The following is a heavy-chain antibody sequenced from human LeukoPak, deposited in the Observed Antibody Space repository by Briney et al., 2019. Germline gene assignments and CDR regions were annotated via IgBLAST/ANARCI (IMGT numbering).Heavy chain of an antibody. D-gene: IGHD2/OR15-2a*01. Sequence: SETLSLTCPVSGASISSGSYCWGWVRQPPGKGLEWIASISHSGKTYYNASLKSRVTVSADTSKNRFSLMLNSVSAADTAVYYCARHAPFEDGNKRGFEYWGQGTLVTVSS. J-gene: IGHJ4*02. CDR1: GASISSGSYC. CDR3: ARHAPFEDGNKRGFEY. CDR2: ISHSGKT. V-gene: IGHV4-39*01.